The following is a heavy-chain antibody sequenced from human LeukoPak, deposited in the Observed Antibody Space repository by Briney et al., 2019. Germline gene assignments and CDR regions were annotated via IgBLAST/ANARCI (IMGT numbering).Heavy chain of an antibody. Sequence: SETLSLTCAVYGGSFSGYYWSWIRQPPGKGLERIGYIYYSGSTNHNPSLKSRVTISVDTSKNQVSLKLSSVTAADTAVYFCARLNYANWFDPWGQGTLVTVSS. CDR3: ARLNYANWFDP. V-gene: IGHV4-59*01. J-gene: IGHJ5*02. CDR1: GGSFSGYY. D-gene: IGHD2-2*01. CDR2: IYYSGST.